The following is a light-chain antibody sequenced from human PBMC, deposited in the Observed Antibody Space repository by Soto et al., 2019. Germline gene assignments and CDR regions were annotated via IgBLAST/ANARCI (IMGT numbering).Light chain of an antibody. Sequence: EIVITQSPATLSVSPGERATLSCRASQSVSSKLAWYQQKPGQPPRLLIYAASTRATGTPARFSGSGSGTQFTLTISSLQSEDFAVYFCQQRSNWPPITFGQGTRLEIK. CDR2: AAS. J-gene: IGKJ5*01. CDR1: QSVSSK. V-gene: IGKV3-15*01. CDR3: QQRSNWPPIT.